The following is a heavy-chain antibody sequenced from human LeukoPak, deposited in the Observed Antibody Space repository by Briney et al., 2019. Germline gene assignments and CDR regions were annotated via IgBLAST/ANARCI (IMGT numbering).Heavy chain of an antibody. D-gene: IGHD6-13*01. CDR1: GGSITYFY. CDR3: ARDRPAAGTLSYYYYMDV. V-gene: IGHV4-4*07. Sequence: SETLSLTCTVSGGSITYFYWNWIRQPAGKGLEWIGRIYTSGSTNYNPSLKSRVTMSVDTSKNQFSLKLSSVTAADTAVYYCARDRPAAGTLSYYYYMDVWGKGTTVTISS. CDR2: IYTSGST. J-gene: IGHJ6*03.